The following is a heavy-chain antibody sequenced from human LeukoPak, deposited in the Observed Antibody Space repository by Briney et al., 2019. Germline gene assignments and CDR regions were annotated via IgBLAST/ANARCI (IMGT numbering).Heavy chain of an antibody. V-gene: IGHV3-21*01. CDR1: GFIFSGYS. CDR3: ARVNYYDSSGPGRVDY. Sequence: GGSLRLSCAASGFIFSGYSMNWVRQAPGKGLEWVSSISSSSSYIYYADSVKGRFTISRDDAKNSLYLQMNSLRAEDTAVYYCARVNYYDSSGPGRVDYWGQGTLVTVSS. J-gene: IGHJ4*02. CDR2: ISSSSSYI. D-gene: IGHD3-22*01.